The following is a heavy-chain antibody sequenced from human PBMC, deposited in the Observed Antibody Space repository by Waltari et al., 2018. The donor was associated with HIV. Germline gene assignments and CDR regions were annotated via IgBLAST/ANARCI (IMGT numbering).Heavy chain of an antibody. J-gene: IGHJ4*02. Sequence: EVQLVESGGGLVQPGGSLRLSCAAAGFTFIDYSMNWVRQAPGKGLEWVSYISSSSSTIYYADSVKGRFTISRDNAKNSLYLQMNSLRAEDTAVYYCARDPVYSGSSLVYYFDYWGQGTLVTVSS. CDR1: GFTFIDYS. CDR2: ISSSSSTI. D-gene: IGHD6-6*01. CDR3: ARDPVYSGSSLVYYFDY. V-gene: IGHV3-48*01.